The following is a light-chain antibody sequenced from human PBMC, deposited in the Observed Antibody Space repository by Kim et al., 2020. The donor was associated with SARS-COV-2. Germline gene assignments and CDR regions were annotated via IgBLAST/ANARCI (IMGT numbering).Light chain of an antibody. CDR2: EVT. Sequence: QSVLTQPPSASGSPGQSVTISCTGTSSDIGVYNYVSWYQQHPGKAPKLMIYEVTERPSGVPERFSGSKSGNTASLTVSGLQAEDEADYYCSSFAGGNNLVFGGGTQLTVL. CDR3: SSFAGGNNLV. CDR1: SSDIGVYNY. J-gene: IGLJ3*02. V-gene: IGLV2-8*01.